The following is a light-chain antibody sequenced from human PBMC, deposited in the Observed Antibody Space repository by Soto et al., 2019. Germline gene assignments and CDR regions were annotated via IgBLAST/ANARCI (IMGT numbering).Light chain of an antibody. CDR2: AVS. CDR1: STDIGGFTY. CDR3: SSYTTTTTYV. Sequence: QSALTQPASVSGSPGQSITISCTGTSTDIGGFTYVSWYQQHPGKAPKLMIYAVSNRPSGVSNRFSGSKSGNTASLTISGLQAEDEADYYCSSYTTTTTYVFGTGTKLTVL. J-gene: IGLJ1*01. V-gene: IGLV2-14*01.